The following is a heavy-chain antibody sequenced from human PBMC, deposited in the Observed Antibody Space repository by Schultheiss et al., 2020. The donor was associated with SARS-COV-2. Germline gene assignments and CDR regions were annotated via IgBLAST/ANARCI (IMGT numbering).Heavy chain of an antibody. CDR3: ARLVGQWLVYIDY. CDR1: GYSFTSYW. CDR2: IYPGDSDI. D-gene: IGHD6-19*01. V-gene: IGHV5-51*01. J-gene: IGHJ4*02. Sequence: GGSLRLSCKGSGYSFTSYWIGWVRQMPGKGLEWMAIIYPGDSDIRYSPSFQGQVTISADKSISTAYLQWSSLKASDTAMYYCARLVGQWLVYIDYWGQGTLVTVAS.